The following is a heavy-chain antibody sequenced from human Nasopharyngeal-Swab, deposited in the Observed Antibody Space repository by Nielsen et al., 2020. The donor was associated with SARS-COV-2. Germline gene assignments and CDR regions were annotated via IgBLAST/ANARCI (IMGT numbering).Heavy chain of an antibody. CDR2: MNPNSGNT. Sequence: ASVKVSCKASGYTFTSYDINWVRQATGQGLEGMGWMNPNSGNTGYAQKFQGRVTMTRNTSISTAYMELSSLRSEDTAVYYCARLLTYYYDSSGYRWANAFDIWGHGTMVTVSS. CDR1: GYTFTSYD. J-gene: IGHJ3*02. V-gene: IGHV1-8*01. CDR3: ARLLTYYYDSSGYRWANAFDI. D-gene: IGHD3-22*01.